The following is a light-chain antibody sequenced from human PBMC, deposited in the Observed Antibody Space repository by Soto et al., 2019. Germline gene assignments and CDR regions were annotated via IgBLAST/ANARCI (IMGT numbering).Light chain of an antibody. Sequence: IRMTQSPSSFSTSTGDRVTITCRASQGISRYLAWYQQKPGKAPKLLIYAASTLQSGVPSRFSGSGSGTDFTLTISCLQSEDFATYSCQQYYSYPRTFGQGTKWIS. J-gene: IGKJ1*01. CDR2: AAS. CDR3: QQYYSYPRT. V-gene: IGKV1-8*01. CDR1: QGISRY.